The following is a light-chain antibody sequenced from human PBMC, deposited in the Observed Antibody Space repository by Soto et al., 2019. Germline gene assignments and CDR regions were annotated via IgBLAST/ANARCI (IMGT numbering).Light chain of an antibody. Sequence: DVVMTQSPLSLPVTVGQPASIXXRSXQGLVHSDGIAYFRWVQQRPGRSPRXXSYKVSNRDSWVPARFSGSGSGTDFALKISRVEAADVGVYSCMQGTHWPITFGRGTRLEIK. CDR2: KVS. CDR1: QGLVHSDGIAY. J-gene: IGKJ5*01. CDR3: MQGTHWPIT. V-gene: IGKV2-30*02.